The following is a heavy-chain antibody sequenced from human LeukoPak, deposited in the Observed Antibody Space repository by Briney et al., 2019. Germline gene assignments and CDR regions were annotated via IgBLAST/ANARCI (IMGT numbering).Heavy chain of an antibody. CDR2: IYYSGST. J-gene: IGHJ4*02. CDR1: GGSISSSSHS. Sequence: SETLSLTCTVSGGSISSSSHSWGWIRQPPGKGLEWIGYIYYSGSTYYNPSLKSRVTISVDTSKNQFSLKLSSVTAADTAVYYCARDIAHDYWGQGTLVTVSS. CDR3: ARDIAHDY. D-gene: IGHD2-15*01. V-gene: IGHV4-30-4*08.